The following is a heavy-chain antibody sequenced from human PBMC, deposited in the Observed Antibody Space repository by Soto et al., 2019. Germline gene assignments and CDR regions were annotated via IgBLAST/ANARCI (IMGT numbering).Heavy chain of an antibody. CDR3: ATAHYDFWSGFSQKYYFDY. D-gene: IGHD3-3*01. J-gene: IGHJ4*02. V-gene: IGHV4-34*01. CDR2: INHSGGT. Sequence: QVHLQQWGAGLLKPSETLSLTCAVYGGSFSGYYRNWIRQSPGKGLEWIGDINHSGGTNYNPSLKSRVTISLDTSKNQFSLRLSSVTAADTPVYYCATAHYDFWSGFSQKYYFDYWGQGTQVTVCS. CDR1: GGSFSGYY.